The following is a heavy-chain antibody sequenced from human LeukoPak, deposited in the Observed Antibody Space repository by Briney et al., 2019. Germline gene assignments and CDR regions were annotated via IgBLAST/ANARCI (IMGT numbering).Heavy chain of an antibody. CDR1: GGSISSYY. D-gene: IGHD3-22*01. J-gene: IGHJ4*02. V-gene: IGHV4-59*01. CDR3: ASPSNYYDSSGQSDPFDY. CDR2: IYYSGST. Sequence: SETLSLTCTVSGGSISSYYWSWIRQPPGKGLEWIGYIYYSGSTNYNPSLKSRVTISVDTSKDQFSLKLSSVTAADTAVYYCASPSNYYDSSGQSDPFDYWGQGTLVTVSS.